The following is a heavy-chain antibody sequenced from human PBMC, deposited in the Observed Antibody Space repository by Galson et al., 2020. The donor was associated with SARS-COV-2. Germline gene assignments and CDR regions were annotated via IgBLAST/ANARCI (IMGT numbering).Heavy chain of an antibody. V-gene: IGHV4-39*01. D-gene: IGHD6-6*01. Sequence: SQTLSLTCPVSGGSISSSSYYWGWIRQPPGKGLEWIGSIYYSGSTYYNPSLKSRVTISVDTSKNQFSLKLSSVTAADTAVYYCASPSIAAHEDYWGQGTLVTVSS. CDR1: GGSISSSSYY. CDR3: ASPSIAAHEDY. J-gene: IGHJ4*02. CDR2: IYYSGST.